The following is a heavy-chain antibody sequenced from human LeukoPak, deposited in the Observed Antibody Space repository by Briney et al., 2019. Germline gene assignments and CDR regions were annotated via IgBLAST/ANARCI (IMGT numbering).Heavy chain of an antibody. CDR3: VREGSTIYDFDH. Sequence: SVKVSCKASGGTFSSYAISWVRQAPGQGLEWMGGIIPIFGTANYAQKFQGRVTITADESTSTAYMELSSLRSEDTAVYFCVREGSTIYDFDHWGQGTLVTVSS. CDR1: GGTFSSYA. CDR2: IIPIFGTA. J-gene: IGHJ4*02. D-gene: IGHD3-3*01. V-gene: IGHV1-69*13.